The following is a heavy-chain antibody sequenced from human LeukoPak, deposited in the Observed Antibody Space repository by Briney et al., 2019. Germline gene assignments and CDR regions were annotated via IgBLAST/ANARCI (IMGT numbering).Heavy chain of an antibody. CDR1: GGSFSGYY. CDR3: AGGQWGYSGYDTGSYYYYYMDV. CDR2: INHSGST. J-gene: IGHJ6*03. Sequence: SETLSLTCAVYGGSFSGYYWSWIRQPPGKGLEWIGEINHSGSTNYNPSLKSRVTISVDTSKNQFSLKLSSVTAADTAVYYCAGGQWGYSGYDTGSYYYYYMDVWGKGTTVTVSS. D-gene: IGHD5-12*01. V-gene: IGHV4-34*01.